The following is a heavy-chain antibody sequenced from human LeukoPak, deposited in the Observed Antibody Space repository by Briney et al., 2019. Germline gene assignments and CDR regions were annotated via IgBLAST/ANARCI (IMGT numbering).Heavy chain of an antibody. J-gene: IGHJ6*02. CDR3: AFPSSTTPALFQDRHHWSNYEVIYYYYGMDV. V-gene: IGHV1-69*01. CDR2: IIPIFGTA. D-gene: IGHD4-11*01. CDR1: GGTFSSYA. Sequence: SVKVSCKASGGTFSSYAISWVRQAPGQGLAWMGGIIPIFGTANYAQKFQGRVTITADESTSTAYMELSSLRSEDTAVYYCAFPSSTTPALFQDRHHWSNYEVIYYYYGMDVWGQGTTVTVSS.